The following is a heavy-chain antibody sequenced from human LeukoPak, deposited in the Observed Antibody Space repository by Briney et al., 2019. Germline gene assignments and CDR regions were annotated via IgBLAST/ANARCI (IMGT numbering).Heavy chain of an antibody. Sequence: GGSLRLSCAASGFPFSSYAMSWVRQAPGKGLEWVSAIRGSGGSTYYADSVKGRFTISRDNSKNTLYLQMNSLRAEDTAVYYSAKVYDILTGYYLYWGQGTLVTVSS. CDR1: GFPFSSYA. J-gene: IGHJ4*02. CDR3: AKVYDILTGYYLY. CDR2: IRGSGGST. V-gene: IGHV3-23*01. D-gene: IGHD3-9*01.